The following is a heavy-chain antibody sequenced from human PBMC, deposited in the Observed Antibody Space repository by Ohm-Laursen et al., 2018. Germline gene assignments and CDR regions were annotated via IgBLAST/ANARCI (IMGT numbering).Heavy chain of an antibody. J-gene: IGHJ6*02. CDR2: ISYDGSNK. CDR1: GFTFSSYG. CDR3: AKNPASIDLAAYYYYAMDV. V-gene: IGHV3-30*18. Sequence: SLRLSCAASGFTFSSYGLHWVRQAPGKGLEWVAVISYDGSNKYYADSVKGRFTISRDNSKNTLYLQMNSLRAEDTAVYYCAKNPASIDLAAYYYYAMDVWGQGTTVTVSS. D-gene: IGHD2-2*01.